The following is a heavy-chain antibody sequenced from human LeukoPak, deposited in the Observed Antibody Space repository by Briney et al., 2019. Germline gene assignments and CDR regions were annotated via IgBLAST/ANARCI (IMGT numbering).Heavy chain of an antibody. D-gene: IGHD5-24*01. CDR1: GGSISYYY. Sequence: SETLSLTCTVSGGSISYYYWNWIRQPPGKGLEWIGYIYYTGNANYNPSLKSRVTISVDTSKNQFSLKLSSVTTADTAVYYCARDRLQLQSWGQGTLVTVSS. CDR3: ARDRLQLQS. V-gene: IGHV4-59*01. CDR2: IYYTGNA. J-gene: IGHJ5*02.